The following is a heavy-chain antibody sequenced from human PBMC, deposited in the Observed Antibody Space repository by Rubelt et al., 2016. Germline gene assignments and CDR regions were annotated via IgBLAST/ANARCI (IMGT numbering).Heavy chain of an antibody. CDR3: ARGNSWTAGPLDY. CDR1: GGTYSSYA. V-gene: IGHV1-69*01. Sequence: QVQLVQSRAEVKKPGSSVRVSCKASGGTYSSYAISWVRQAPGQGLEWMGGIIPIFGTANYAQKFQGRVTITADESTGTAYMGLGSRRSEDTAVYYCARGNSWTAGPLDYWGQGTLVTVSS. J-gene: IGHJ4*02. CDR2: IIPIFGTA. D-gene: IGHD3/OR15-3a*01.